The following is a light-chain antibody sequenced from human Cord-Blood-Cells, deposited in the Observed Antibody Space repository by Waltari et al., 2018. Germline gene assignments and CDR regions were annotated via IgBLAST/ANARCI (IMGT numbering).Light chain of an antibody. CDR3: QQSYRTPYS. V-gene: IGKV1-39*01. CDR2: AAS. J-gene: IGKJ2*03. CDR1: QSISSY. Sequence: DIQMTQSPSSLSASVGDRVTITCRASQSISSYLNWYQQKPGKAPKLLIYAASSLQSGVPSRFSGSRSGTDFTLTSSSLQPEEYATYNCQQSYRTPYSFGQGTRLEIK.